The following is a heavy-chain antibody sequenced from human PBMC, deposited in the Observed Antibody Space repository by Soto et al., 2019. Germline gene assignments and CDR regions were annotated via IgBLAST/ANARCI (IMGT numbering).Heavy chain of an antibody. D-gene: IGHD1-1*01. CDR1: GYSFTRYW. J-gene: IGHJ3*02. CDR2: IDPSDSYT. CDR3: ARRDDQDAFDI. Sequence: GESLKLSCKGSGYSFTRYWISWVRQMPGKGLEWMGRIDPSDSYTNYSPSFQGHVTISADKSISTAYLQWSSLKASDTAMYYCARRDDQDAFDIWGQGTMVTVSS. V-gene: IGHV5-10-1*01.